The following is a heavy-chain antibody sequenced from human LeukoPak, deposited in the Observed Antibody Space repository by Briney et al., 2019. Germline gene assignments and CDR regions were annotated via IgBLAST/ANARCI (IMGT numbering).Heavy chain of an antibody. CDR1: GGSISSYY. CDR2: IYTSGST. CDR3: AREYYYDSSGYYCALDY. D-gene: IGHD3-22*01. V-gene: IGHV4-4*07. J-gene: IGHJ4*02. Sequence: PSETLSLTCTVSGGSISSYYWSWIRQPAGKGLEWIGRIYTSGSTNYNPSLKSRVTMSVDTSKNQFSLKLSSVTAADTAVYYCAREYYYDSSGYYCALDYWGQGTLVTVSS.